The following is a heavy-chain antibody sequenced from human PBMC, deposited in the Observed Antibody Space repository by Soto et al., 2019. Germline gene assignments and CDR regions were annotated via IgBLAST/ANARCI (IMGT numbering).Heavy chain of an antibody. CDR1: GFNVIDNY. D-gene: IGHD6-19*01. CDR3: VRERRGLGIGFDH. V-gene: IGHV3-53*01. CDR2: FFTGGST. J-gene: IGHJ4*02. Sequence: GWSLRLDCAYAGFNVIDNYMGWVRQAPGKGLEWVSSFFTGGSTDYADSVKGRFTISRDDSKNTVYLQTNSLRAEDTAVYFCVRERRGLGIGFDHWGQGTLVTVSS.